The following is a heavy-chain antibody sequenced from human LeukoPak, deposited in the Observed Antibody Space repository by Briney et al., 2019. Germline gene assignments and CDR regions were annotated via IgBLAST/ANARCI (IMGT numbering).Heavy chain of an antibody. D-gene: IGHD3-22*01. Sequence: GESLKISCKGSGYSFTNYWIAWVRQMPGKGLEWMGIIYPGDSDTRYSPSFQGQVSISAEKSTSTAYLQWDSLKASDTAMYYCARQGSHSSGYINWFDPWGQGTLVTVSS. CDR2: IYPGDSDT. J-gene: IGHJ5*02. V-gene: IGHV5-51*01. CDR1: GYSFTNYW. CDR3: ARQGSHSSGYINWFDP.